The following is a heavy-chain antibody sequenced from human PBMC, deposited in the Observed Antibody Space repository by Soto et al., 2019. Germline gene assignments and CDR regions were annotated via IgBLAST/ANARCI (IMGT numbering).Heavy chain of an antibody. CDR1: GGTFSSYA. J-gene: IGHJ6*02. CDR3: ARRSYDFWSGYYGVSYGMGV. D-gene: IGHD3-3*01. V-gene: IGHV1-69*13. Sequence: RASVKVSCKASGGTFSSYAISWVRQAPGQGLEWMGGIIPIFGTANYAQKFQGRVTITADESTSTAYMELSSLRSEDTAVYYCARRSYDFWSGYYGVSYGMGVWGQGTTVTVSS. CDR2: IIPIFGTA.